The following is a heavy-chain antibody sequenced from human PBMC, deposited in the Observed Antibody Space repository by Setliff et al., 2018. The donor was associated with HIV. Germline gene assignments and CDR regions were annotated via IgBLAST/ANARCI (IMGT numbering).Heavy chain of an antibody. CDR1: SGSVNNYW. CDR3: ARLLTAVRGYYYGFDV. Sequence: SETLSLTCNVSSGSVNNYWWTWIRQPPGKGLEWIGSIYHSGSTYDSPSLKSRVTISVDTSKNQFSLKLSSVTAADTAMYYCARLLTAVRGYYYGFDVWGQGTTVTV. CDR2: IYHSGST. V-gene: IGHV4-38-2*02. J-gene: IGHJ6*02. D-gene: IGHD2-21*01.